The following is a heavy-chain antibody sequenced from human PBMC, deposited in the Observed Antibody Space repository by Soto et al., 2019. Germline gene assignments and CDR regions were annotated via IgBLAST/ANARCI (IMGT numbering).Heavy chain of an antibody. J-gene: IGHJ3*02. Sequence: QVQLQQWGAGLLKPSETLSLTCAVYGGFVRSGSYYWSWFRQPPGKGLEWIGEMSHSGGTRFNPYLKSRVTISVDTSKYQCSLKMSSVTAADTALYYCARVERAAATTVVDAFDIWGQGPMVTVSS. D-gene: IGHD1-1*01. V-gene: IGHV4-34*01. CDR1: GGFVRSGSYY. CDR3: ARVERAAATTVVDAFDI. CDR2: MSHSGGT.